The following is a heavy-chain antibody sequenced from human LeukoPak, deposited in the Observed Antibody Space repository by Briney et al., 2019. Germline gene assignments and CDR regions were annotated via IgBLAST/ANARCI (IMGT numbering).Heavy chain of an antibody. D-gene: IGHD6-13*01. CDR3: AGVSRRAAAGTRGDY. CDR1: GFTFSDYY. V-gene: IGHV3-11*04. CDR2: ISSSGSTI. Sequence: PGGSLRLSCAASGFTFSDYYMSWIRQAPGRGLEWASYISSSGSTIYYADSVKGRFTISRDNAKNSLYLQMNSLRAEDTAVYYCAGVSRRAAAGTRGDYWGQGTLVTVSS. J-gene: IGHJ4*02.